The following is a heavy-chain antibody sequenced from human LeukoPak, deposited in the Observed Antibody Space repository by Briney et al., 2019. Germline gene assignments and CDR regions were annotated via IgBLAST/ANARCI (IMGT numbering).Heavy chain of an antibody. CDR3: GKEGGA. CDR2: IGGRGGST. V-gene: IGHV3-23*01. CDR1: GFTFSSFT. J-gene: IGHJ5*02. D-gene: IGHD3-16*01. Sequence: PGGSLRLSCAASGFTFSSFTMTWVRQAPGKGLEWVSAIGGRGGSTYYADFLEGRFTIARDNSKDMVYLQMNSLKVEDRAIYYCGKEGGAWGQGTKVTVSS.